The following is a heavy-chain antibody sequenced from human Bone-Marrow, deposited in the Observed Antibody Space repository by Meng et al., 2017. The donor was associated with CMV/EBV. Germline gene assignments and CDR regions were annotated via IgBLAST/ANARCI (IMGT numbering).Heavy chain of an antibody. Sequence: GGSLRLSCAASGFTFSSYSMNWVRQAPGKGLEWVSSISSSSSYIYYADSVKGRFTISRDNAKNSLYLQMNSLRAEDTAVYYCARGWAWYQLPGGDAYDIWGQGTMVTVSS. V-gene: IGHV3-21*01. CDR2: ISSSSSYI. CDR1: GFTFSSYS. CDR3: ARGWAWYQLPGGDAYDI. J-gene: IGHJ3*02. D-gene: IGHD2-2*01.